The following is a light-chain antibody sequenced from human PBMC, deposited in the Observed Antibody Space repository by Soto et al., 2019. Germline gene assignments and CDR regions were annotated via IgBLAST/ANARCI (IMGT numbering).Light chain of an antibody. J-gene: IGKJ4*02. Sequence: DIQMTQSPSSLSASVGDRVTITCRASQSIGRHLNWYQQKPGRAPILLIYDASSLESGVPSRFSGSGAGTYFTLSISNLQPEDFAAYYCQQSYSIRPTFGGGTNVEI. CDR1: QSIGRH. V-gene: IGKV1-39*01. CDR2: DAS. CDR3: QQSYSIRPT.